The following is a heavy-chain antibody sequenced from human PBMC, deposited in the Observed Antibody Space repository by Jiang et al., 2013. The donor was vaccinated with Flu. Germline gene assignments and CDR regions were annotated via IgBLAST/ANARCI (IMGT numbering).Heavy chain of an antibody. CDR3: ARQVAVAGTGREDY. Sequence: GLLKPSETLSLTCTVSGGSISSSSYYWGWIRQPPGKGLEWIGSIYYSGSTYYNPSLKSRVTISVDTSKNQFSLKLSSVTAADTAVYYCARQVAVAGTGREDYWGQGTLVTVSS. J-gene: IGHJ4*02. CDR2: IYYSGST. CDR1: GGSISSSSYY. V-gene: IGHV4-39*01. D-gene: IGHD6-19*01.